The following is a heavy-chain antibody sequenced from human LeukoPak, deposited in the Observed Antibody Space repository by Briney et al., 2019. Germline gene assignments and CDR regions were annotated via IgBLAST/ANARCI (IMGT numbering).Heavy chain of an antibody. V-gene: IGHV4-61*01. CDR2: VYYSGST. Sequence: PSETLSLTCTVSGGSVSNASCYWSWIRQPPGKGLDWIGYVYYSGSTNYSPSLKSRVTVSVDTSKNQFSLKLTSVTAADTAVYYCARVRYGSGSYYFDNWGQGTLVTVSS. CDR1: GGSVSNASCY. D-gene: IGHD3-10*01. CDR3: ARVRYGSGSYYFDN. J-gene: IGHJ4*02.